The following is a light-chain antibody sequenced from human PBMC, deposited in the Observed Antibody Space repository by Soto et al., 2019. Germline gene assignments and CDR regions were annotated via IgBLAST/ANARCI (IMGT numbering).Light chain of an antibody. J-gene: IGKJ1*01. V-gene: IGKV1-39*01. CDR2: AGS. CDR1: QSIASY. CDR3: QQSYSTPHS. Sequence: DIQMPQSPSSLSASVGDRVTITCRASQSIASYLNWYQQKPGKAPKLLIYAGSSLQSGVPSRFSGSGSGPDFTLTISSLQPEDFATYYCQQSYSTPHSFGQGTKVEIK.